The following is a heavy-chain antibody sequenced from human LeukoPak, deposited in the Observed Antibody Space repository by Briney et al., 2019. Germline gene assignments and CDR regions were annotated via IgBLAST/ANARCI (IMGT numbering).Heavy chain of an antibody. D-gene: IGHD5-18*01. J-gene: IGHJ3*02. V-gene: IGHV3-66*01. CDR2: IYSGGST. CDR3: AKIRGYSYGFRVGDAFDI. CDR1: GFTVSSNY. Sequence: PGGSLRLSCAASGFTVSSNYMSWVRQAPGKGLEWVLVIYSGGSTYYADSVKGRFTISRDNSKNTLYLQMNSLRAEDAAVYYCAKIRGYSYGFRVGDAFDIWGQGTMVTVSS.